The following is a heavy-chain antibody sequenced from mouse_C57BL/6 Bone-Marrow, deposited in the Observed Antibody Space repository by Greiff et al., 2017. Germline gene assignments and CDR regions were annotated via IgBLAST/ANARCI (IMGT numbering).Heavy chain of an antibody. D-gene: IGHD2-4*01. Sequence: VQLQESGPELVKPGASVKLSCKASGYTFTSYDINWVKQRPGQGLEWIGWIYPRDGSPKYNEKFKGKATLTVDTSSSTAYMELHSLTSEDSAVYFCARGIKWYFDVWGTGTTVTVSS. CDR2: IYPRDGSP. V-gene: IGHV1-85*01. J-gene: IGHJ1*03. CDR1: GYTFTSYD. CDR3: ARGIKWYFDV.